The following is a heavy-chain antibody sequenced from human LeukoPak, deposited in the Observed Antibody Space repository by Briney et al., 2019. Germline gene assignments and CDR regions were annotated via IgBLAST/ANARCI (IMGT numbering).Heavy chain of an antibody. CDR1: GFTFRNYG. CDR2: IPFDGRNA. D-gene: IGHD3-10*01. V-gene: IGHV3-30*02. CDR3: AKDVTTYGSGSYYDS. J-gene: IGHJ5*01. Sequence: GGSLRLSCAASGFTFRNYGMHWVRQAPGKGLEWVAVIPFDGRNAYYADSVRGRFTISRDNTMNTLFLHVNNLRAEDTAVYYCAKDVTTYGSGSYYDSWGQGSLVSVSS.